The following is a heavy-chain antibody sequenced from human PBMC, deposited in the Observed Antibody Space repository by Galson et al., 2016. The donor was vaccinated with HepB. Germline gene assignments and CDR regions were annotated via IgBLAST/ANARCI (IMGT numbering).Heavy chain of an antibody. CDR3: ARETSEAFDF. CDR1: GFSFSAYS. Sequence: SLRLSCATSGFSFSAYSINWVRQAPGRGLEWVSSISSRSAYIYYADSVKGRFSISRDAAKNSLYLQMNSLRAEDTAVYYCARETSEAFDFWGQGTMVTVSS. CDR2: ISSRSAYI. V-gene: IGHV3-21*01. J-gene: IGHJ3*01.